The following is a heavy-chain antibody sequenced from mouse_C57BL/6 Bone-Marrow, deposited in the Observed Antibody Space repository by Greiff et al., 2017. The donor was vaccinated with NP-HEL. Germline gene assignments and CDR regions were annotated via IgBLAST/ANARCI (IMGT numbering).Heavy chain of an antibody. Sequence: EVKLMESGGGLVKPGGSLKLSCAASGFTFSSYAMSWVRQTPEKRLEWVATISDGGSYTYYPDNVKGRFTISRDNAKNNLYLQMSHLKSEDTAMYYCARDGIYYDYDVASMDYGGQGTSVTVSS. J-gene: IGHJ4*01. CDR2: ISDGGSYT. CDR1: GFTFSSYA. CDR3: ARDGIYYDYDVASMDY. D-gene: IGHD2-4*01. V-gene: IGHV5-4*01.